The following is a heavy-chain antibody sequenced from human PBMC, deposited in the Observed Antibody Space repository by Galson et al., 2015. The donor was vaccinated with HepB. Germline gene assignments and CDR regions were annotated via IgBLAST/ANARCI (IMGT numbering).Heavy chain of an antibody. D-gene: IGHD6-13*01. J-gene: IGHJ6*02. CDR1: GFTFSSYS. CDR2: IRSKANSYAT. Sequence: SLRLSCAASGFTFSSYSMNWVRQASGKGLEWVGRIRSKANSYATAYAASVKGRFTISRDDSKNTAYLQMNSLKTEDTAVYYCAYSSSAPGNYYYGMDVWGQGTTVTVSS. V-gene: IGHV3-73*01. CDR3: AYSSSAPGNYYYGMDV.